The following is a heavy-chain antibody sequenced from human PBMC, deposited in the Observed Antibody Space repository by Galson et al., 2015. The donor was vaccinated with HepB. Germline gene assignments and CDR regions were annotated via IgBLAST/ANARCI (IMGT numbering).Heavy chain of an antibody. CDR1: GFTFSSYW. CDR3: ARRYSSSLSHRYYGMDV. V-gene: IGHV3-7*03. D-gene: IGHD6-13*01. Sequence: SLRLSCAASGFTFSSYWMSWVRQAPGKGLEWVANIKQDGSEKYYVDSVKGRFTISRDNAKNSLYLQMNSLRAEDTAVYYCARRYSSSLSHRYYGMDVWGQGTTVTVSS. J-gene: IGHJ6*02. CDR2: IKQDGSEK.